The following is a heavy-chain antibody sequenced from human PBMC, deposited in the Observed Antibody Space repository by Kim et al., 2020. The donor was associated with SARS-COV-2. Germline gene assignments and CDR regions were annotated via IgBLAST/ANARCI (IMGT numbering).Heavy chain of an antibody. Sequence: SETLSLTCAVYGGSFSGYYWSWIRQPPGKGLEWIGEINHSGSTNYNPSLKSRVTISVDTSKNQFSLKLSTVTAADTAVYYCARGGITMVRGVKNNWFDPCGQGTLVTVSS. V-gene: IGHV4-34*01. D-gene: IGHD3-10*01. CDR2: INHSGST. J-gene: IGHJ5*02. CDR1: GGSFSGYY. CDR3: ARGGITMVRGVKNNWFDP.